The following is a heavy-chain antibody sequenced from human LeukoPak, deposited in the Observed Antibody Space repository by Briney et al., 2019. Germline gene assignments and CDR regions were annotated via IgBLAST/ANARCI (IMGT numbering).Heavy chain of an antibody. CDR1: GVPIASHSW. CDR3: AYNRDFALDN. D-gene: IGHD1-14*01. Sequence: SGTLSLTCAVSGVPIASHSWWSWVRQPPGKGLEWIGEIYHTGGANYKPSLKSRDTMSVDTSNNHFSLKLTSVTAADTAVYFCAYNRDFALDNWGQGTLVTVSS. CDR2: IYHTGGA. J-gene: IGHJ4*02. V-gene: IGHV4-4*02.